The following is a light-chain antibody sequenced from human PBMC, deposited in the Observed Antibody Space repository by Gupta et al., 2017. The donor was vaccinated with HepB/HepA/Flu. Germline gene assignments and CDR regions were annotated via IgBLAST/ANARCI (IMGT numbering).Light chain of an antibody. CDR3: HQHYNAPCS. CDR2: WAS. Sequence: DIAMTQSPDYLAVSLGERATINCKSSQSVLSSSNNKNFLTWYQQKPGQPPRLLISWASSRESGVPERFSGSGSATDFTLTISSLQAEDVAIYYCHQHYNAPCSFGQGTRLEIK. V-gene: IGKV4-1*01. CDR1: QSVLSSSNNKNF. J-gene: IGKJ2*04.